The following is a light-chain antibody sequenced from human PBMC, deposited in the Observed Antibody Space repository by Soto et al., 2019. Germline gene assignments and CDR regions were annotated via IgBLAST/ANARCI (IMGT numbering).Light chain of an antibody. V-gene: IGLV3-1*01. CDR1: KLGDKY. CDR2: QDT. J-gene: IGLJ1*01. CDR3: QAWDSSTEGV. Sequence: SYELTQPPSVSVSPGQTASISCSGDKLGDKYVCWYQQKPGQSPVLVIYQDTKRPSGIPERFSGSNSGNTATLTISGTQAMDEADYYCQAWDSSTEGVFGTGTKVTVL.